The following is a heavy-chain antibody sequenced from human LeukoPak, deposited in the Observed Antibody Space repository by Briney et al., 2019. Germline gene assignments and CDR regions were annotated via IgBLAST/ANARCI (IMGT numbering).Heavy chain of an antibody. Sequence: SVKVSCKATGGTFNSYGVSWVRQAPGQGLEWMGGIIPIFGTSTYAQKFQGRVTITADESTSTAYMELSGLRSEDTAVYYCARSNYYGSGTPDYYYGMDVWGIGTTVTVSS. V-gene: IGHV1-69*13. CDR2: IIPIFGTS. D-gene: IGHD3-10*01. CDR1: GGTFNSYG. J-gene: IGHJ6*04. CDR3: ARSNYYGSGTPDYYYGMDV.